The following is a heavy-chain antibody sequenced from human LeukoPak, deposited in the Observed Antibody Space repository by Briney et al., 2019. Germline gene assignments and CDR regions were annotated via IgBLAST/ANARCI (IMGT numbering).Heavy chain of an antibody. V-gene: IGHV3-23*01. Sequence: GGSLRLSCAASGFTFSSYAMSWVRQAPGKGLEWVSAISGSGGSTYYADSVKGRFTISRDNSKNTLYLQMNSLRAEDTAVYYCAKDRGRVVVAASSNYWGQGTLVTVSS. CDR3: AKDRGRVVVAASSNY. CDR2: ISGSGGST. CDR1: GFTFSSYA. J-gene: IGHJ4*02. D-gene: IGHD2-15*01.